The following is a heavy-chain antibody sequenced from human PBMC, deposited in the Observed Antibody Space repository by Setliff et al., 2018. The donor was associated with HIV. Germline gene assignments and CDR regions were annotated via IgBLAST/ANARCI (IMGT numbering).Heavy chain of an antibody. CDR1: GGSIGGYY. V-gene: IGHV4-4*08. D-gene: IGHD6-13*01. CDR3: ARGARLLAGYSDRWDYYYMAV. CDR2: IYSGGST. J-gene: IGHJ6*03. Sequence: SETLSLTCTVSGGSIGGYYWSWIRQPPGTGLEWLGCIYSGGSTNYNPPLKSRVTISVDTSKNQFSLKLSSVTAADTAVYYCARGARLLAGYSDRWDYYYMAVWGKGTTVTVSS.